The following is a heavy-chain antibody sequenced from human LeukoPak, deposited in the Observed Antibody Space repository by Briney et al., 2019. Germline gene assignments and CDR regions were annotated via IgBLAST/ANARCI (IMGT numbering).Heavy chain of an antibody. CDR1: GGSFSGYY. Sequence: PSETLSLTCAVYGGSFSGYYWSWIRQPPGKGLEWIGEINHSGSTNYNPSLKSRVTISVDTSKNQFSLKLSSVTAADTAVYYCARTFSSGYGYWGQGTLVTVSS. V-gene: IGHV4-34*01. CDR3: ARTFSSGYGY. J-gene: IGHJ4*02. CDR2: INHSGST. D-gene: IGHD3-22*01.